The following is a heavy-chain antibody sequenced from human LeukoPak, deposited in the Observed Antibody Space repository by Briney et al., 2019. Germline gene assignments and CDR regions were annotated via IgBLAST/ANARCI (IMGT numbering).Heavy chain of an antibody. CDR2: IIPIFGTA. CDR1: GGTFSSYA. Sequence: ESSVNVSCKASGGTFSSYAISWVRQAPGQGLEWMGGIIPIFGTAKYAQKFEGRVTITTDESTSTAYMELSSLRSEDTAVYSCARPNDCGDYAFLFWGQGTLVTVSS. J-gene: IGHJ4*02. V-gene: IGHV1-69*05. CDR3: ARPNDCGDYAFLF. D-gene: IGHD4-17*01.